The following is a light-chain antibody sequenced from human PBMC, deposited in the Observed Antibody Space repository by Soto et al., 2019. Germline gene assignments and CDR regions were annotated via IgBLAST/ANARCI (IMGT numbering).Light chain of an antibody. V-gene: IGLV2-14*03. CDR1: SNDVGDDNY. Sequence: QSALTQPASVSGSPGQSVTISCTGTSNDVGDDNYVSWYQLHPGKAPKLMIYDVTSRPSGVSDRCSGSKSGNTASPTISGIQAEDEADYYCSSYTSSSPVIFGGGTKVTVL. J-gene: IGLJ2*01. CDR2: DVT. CDR3: SSYTSSSPVI.